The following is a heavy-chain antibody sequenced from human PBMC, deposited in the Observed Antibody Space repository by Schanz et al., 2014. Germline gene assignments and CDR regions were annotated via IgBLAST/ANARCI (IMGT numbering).Heavy chain of an antibody. CDR2: ISRDGTTS. V-gene: IGHV3-11*01. D-gene: IGHD3-16*01. CDR3: AKDRQNRVNRVGYYYGMDV. J-gene: IGHJ6*02. Sequence: QVQLVESGGGLVKPGGSLRLSCAASGFIFNDYYMNWIRQAPGKGLEWLSYISRDGTTSYYADSVKGRFTISRDDAKNSLYLQMNSLRAEDTALYYCAKDRQNRVNRVGYYYGMDVWGQGTTVTVSS. CDR1: GFIFNDYY.